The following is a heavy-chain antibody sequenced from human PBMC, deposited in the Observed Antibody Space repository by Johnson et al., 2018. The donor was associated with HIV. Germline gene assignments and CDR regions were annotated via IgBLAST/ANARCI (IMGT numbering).Heavy chain of an antibody. CDR2: ISYDGSNK. CDR1: GFTFSSYA. V-gene: IGHV3-30-3*01. J-gene: IGHJ3*02. CDR3: ARYGYRPEAAFDI. D-gene: IGHD5-24*01. Sequence: QVQLVESGGGLVKPGRSLRLSCAASGFTFSSYAMHWVRQAPCKGLEWVAVISYDGSNKYYADSVKGRFTISRDNSKNTLYLQMNSLRAEDTAVYYCARYGYRPEAAFDIWGQGTMVTVSS.